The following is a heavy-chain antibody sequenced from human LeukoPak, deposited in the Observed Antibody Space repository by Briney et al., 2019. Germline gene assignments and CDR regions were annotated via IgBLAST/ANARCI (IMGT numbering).Heavy chain of an antibody. CDR1: GYTFTGYY. CDR3: ARDYQLAGLDY. J-gene: IGHJ4*02. V-gene: IGHV1-2*02. CDR2: INPNSGGT. Sequence: GASVKVSCKASGYTFTGYYMYWVRQAPGQGLEWMGWINPNSGGTNYAQKFQGRVTMTRDTSTSTVYMELSSLRSEDTAVYYCARDYQLAGLDYWGQGTLVTVSS. D-gene: IGHD6-6*01.